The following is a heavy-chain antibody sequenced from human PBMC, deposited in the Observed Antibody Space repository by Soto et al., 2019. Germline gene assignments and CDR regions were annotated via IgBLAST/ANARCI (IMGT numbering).Heavy chain of an antibody. V-gene: IGHV4-39*01. CDR1: GGSISSSSYY. Sequence: SETLSLTCTVSGGSISSSSYYWGWIRQPPGKGLEWIGSIYYSGSTYYNPSLKSRVTISVDTSKNQFSLKLSSVTAADTAVYYCASTLQQLVPYFDYWGQGTLVTVSS. J-gene: IGHJ4*02. CDR3: ASTLQQLVPYFDY. D-gene: IGHD6-13*01. CDR2: IYYSGST.